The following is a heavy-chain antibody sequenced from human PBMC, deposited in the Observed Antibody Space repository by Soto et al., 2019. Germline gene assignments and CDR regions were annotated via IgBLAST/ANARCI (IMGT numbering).Heavy chain of an antibody. Sequence: QVQLVESGGGVVQPGRSLRLSCAASGFTFSSYGMHWVRQAPGKGLEWVAVISYDGSNKYYADSVKGRFTISRDNSKNTLYLQMNSLRAEDTAVYYCARPFGGWLQSAFDIWGKGTMVTVSS. CDR1: GFTFSSYG. CDR2: ISYDGSNK. CDR3: ARPFGGWLQSAFDI. J-gene: IGHJ3*02. D-gene: IGHD5-12*01. V-gene: IGHV3-30*03.